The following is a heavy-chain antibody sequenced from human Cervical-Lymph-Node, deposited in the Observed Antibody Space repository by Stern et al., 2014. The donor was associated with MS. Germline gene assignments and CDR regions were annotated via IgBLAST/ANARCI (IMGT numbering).Heavy chain of an antibody. Sequence: EVQMVESGGGLVQPGRSLRVSCAASGFTFDDFAIPWVRQAPGKGLAWVAGIGWNRGRLGYAHSVKARLTISRDNVTNSLYLQMNSLRAEDTALYYCAKDRNRRYSYGYSYGMDVWGQGTTVTVSS. D-gene: IGHD5-18*01. J-gene: IGHJ6*02. CDR1: GFTFDDFA. CDR2: IGWNRGRL. V-gene: IGHV3-9*01. CDR3: AKDRNRRYSYGYSYGMDV.